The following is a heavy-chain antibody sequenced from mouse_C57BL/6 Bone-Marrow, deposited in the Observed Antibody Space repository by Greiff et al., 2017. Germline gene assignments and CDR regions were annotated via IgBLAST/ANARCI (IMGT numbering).Heavy chain of an antibody. Sequence: EVQLQQSGPELVKPGASVKIPCKASGYTFTDYNMDWVKQSHGKSLEWIGDINPNNGGTIYNQKFKGKATLTVDKSSSTAYMELRSLTFEDTAVYYCARGWFFAYWGQGTLVTVSA. V-gene: IGHV1-18*01. D-gene: IGHD2-2*01. CDR2: INPNNGGT. CDR3: ARGWFFAY. CDR1: GYTFTDYN. J-gene: IGHJ3*01.